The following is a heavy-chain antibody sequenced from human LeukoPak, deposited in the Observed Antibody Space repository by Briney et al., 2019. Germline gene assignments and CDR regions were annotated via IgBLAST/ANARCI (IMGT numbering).Heavy chain of an antibody. CDR2: IIPIFGTA. V-gene: IGHV1-69*06. CDR3: ASDVGGYYDSSGYYYFDY. Sequence: SVKVSCKASGGTFSSYAISWVRQAPGQGLEWMGGIIPIFGTANYAQKFQGRVTITADKSTSTAYMELSSLRSEDTAVYYCASDVGGYYDSSGYYYFDYWGQGTLVTVSS. D-gene: IGHD3-22*01. J-gene: IGHJ4*02. CDR1: GGTFSSYA.